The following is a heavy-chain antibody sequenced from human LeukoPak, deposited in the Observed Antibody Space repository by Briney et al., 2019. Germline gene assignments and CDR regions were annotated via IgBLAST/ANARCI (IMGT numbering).Heavy chain of an antibody. Sequence: PGGSLRLSCTASGLTFNNFWMHWVRQTPGKGLVWVSRISKDGSTTNYADSVKGRFTISRDNAKNTLYLQMNSLTAEDTALYYCARGASSGYRIDYWGQGTLVPVSA. CDR3: ARGASSGYRIDY. D-gene: IGHD5-18*01. V-gene: IGHV3-74*01. CDR2: ISKDGSTT. CDR1: GLTFNNFW. J-gene: IGHJ4*02.